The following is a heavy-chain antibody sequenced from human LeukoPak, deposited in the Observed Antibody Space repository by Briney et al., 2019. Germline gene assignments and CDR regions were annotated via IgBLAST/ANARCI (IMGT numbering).Heavy chain of an antibody. Sequence: ASVKVSCKASGYTFTGSYMHWVRQAPGQGLEWMGWINPNSGGTKYAQNFQGRVTMTRDTSISTAYMELSRLRSDDTAVYYCARGGGRSSSAFDPWGQGTLVTVSP. D-gene: IGHD6-6*01. J-gene: IGHJ5*02. CDR1: GYTFTGSY. V-gene: IGHV1-2*02. CDR3: ARGGGRSSSAFDP. CDR2: INPNSGGT.